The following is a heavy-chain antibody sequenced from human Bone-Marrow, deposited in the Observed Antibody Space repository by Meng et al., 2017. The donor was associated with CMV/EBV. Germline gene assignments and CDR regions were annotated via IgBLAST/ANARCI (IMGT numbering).Heavy chain of an antibody. CDR2: ISSSSSTI. CDR1: GFTFSSYS. D-gene: IGHD6-13*01. CDR3: ARARGEQQLVILDAFDI. V-gene: IGHV3-48*04. Sequence: GGSLRLSCAASGFTFSSYSMNWVRQAPGKGPEWVSYISSSSSTIYYADSVKGRFTISRDNAKNSLYLQMNSLRAEDTAVYYCARARGEQQLVILDAFDIWGQGTRVTGSS. J-gene: IGHJ3*02.